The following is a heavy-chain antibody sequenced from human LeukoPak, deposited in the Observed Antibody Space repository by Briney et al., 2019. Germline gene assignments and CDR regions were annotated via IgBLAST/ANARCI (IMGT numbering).Heavy chain of an antibody. CDR2: INPNSGGT. V-gene: IGHV1-2*02. D-gene: IGHD2-8*02. Sequence: GASVKVSCKASGYTFTGYYMHWVRQAPGQGLEWMGWINPNSGGTNYAQKFQGRVTMTRDTSISTAYMELSRLRSDDTAVYYCARDCTGEAFGAFDIWGQGTMVTVSS. J-gene: IGHJ3*02. CDR3: ARDCTGEAFGAFDI. CDR1: GYTFTGYY.